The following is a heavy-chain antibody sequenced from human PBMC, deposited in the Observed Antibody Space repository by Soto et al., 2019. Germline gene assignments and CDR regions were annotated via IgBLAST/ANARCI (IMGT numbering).Heavy chain of an antibody. J-gene: IGHJ6*03. Sequence: SETLSLTCTVSGGSISSSSYYWGWIRQPPGKGLEWIGSIYYSGSTYYNPSLKSRVTISVDTSKNQFSLKLSSVTAADTAVYYCASILGPYCSGGSCYLSYYYYYMDVWGKGTTVTVSS. D-gene: IGHD2-15*01. CDR2: IYYSGST. V-gene: IGHV4-39*01. CDR3: ASILGPYCSGGSCYLSYYYYYMDV. CDR1: GGSISSSSYY.